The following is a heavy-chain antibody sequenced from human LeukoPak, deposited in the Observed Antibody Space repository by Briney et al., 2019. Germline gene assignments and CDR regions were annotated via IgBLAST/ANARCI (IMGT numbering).Heavy chain of an antibody. V-gene: IGHV1-2*02. J-gene: IGHJ4*02. CDR1: GYTFTGHY. D-gene: IGHD4-23*01. CDR3: ATDRVRARWSYFDY. Sequence: ASVKVSCKASGYTFTGHYIHWVRQAPGQGLEWMGWINPKNAGTNYAQKFQGRVTMTRDTSTGTAYMELSSLRSEDTAVYYCATDRVRARWSYFDYWGQGTLVTVSS. CDR2: INPKNAGT.